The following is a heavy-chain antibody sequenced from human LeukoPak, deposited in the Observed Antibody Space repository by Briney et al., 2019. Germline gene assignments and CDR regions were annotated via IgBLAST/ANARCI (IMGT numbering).Heavy chain of an antibody. V-gene: IGHV3-23*01. CDR2: VSSSGGNT. D-gene: IGHD1-26*01. Sequence: GGSLRLSCAASGFTFTSYAMTWVRQAPGKGLEWVSLVSSSGGNTYYADSGKGRFTISRDNSRNTLSLPMNSLRVEDTAVYYCAKDVRVGGGGMDVWGQGTPVTVS. CDR3: AKDVRVGGGGMDV. CDR1: GFTFTSYA. J-gene: IGHJ6*02.